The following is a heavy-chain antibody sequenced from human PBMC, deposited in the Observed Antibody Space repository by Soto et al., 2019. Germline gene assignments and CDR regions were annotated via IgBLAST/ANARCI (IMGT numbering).Heavy chain of an antibody. V-gene: IGHV3-21*01. CDR2: ISTSSTYI. J-gene: IGHJ4*02. D-gene: IGHD4-17*01. Sequence: EVQLVESGGGLVKPGGSLRLSCAASGFTFSSYSMIWVRQAPGKGLEWVSSISTSSTYIYYADSVKGRFTISRDNAKNSLFLQMDRLRAEDTAVYYCAREGSLYDDYVSNCADYWGQGTRVTVSS. CDR3: AREGSLYDDYVSNCADY. CDR1: GFTFSSYS.